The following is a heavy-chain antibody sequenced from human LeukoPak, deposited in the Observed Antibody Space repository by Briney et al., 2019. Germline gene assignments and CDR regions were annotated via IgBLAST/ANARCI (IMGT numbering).Heavy chain of an antibody. D-gene: IGHD3-10*02. CDR1: GFTFSSYS. CDR3: ARDGPATKFDY. J-gene: IGHJ4*02. V-gene: IGHV3-48*02. Sequence: GGSLRLSCAASGFTFSSYSMNWVRQAPGKGLEWVSYISSSSSTIYYADSVKGRFTISRDNAKNSLYLQMISLRDEDTAVYFCARDGPATKFDYWGQGTLATVSS. CDR2: ISSSSSTI.